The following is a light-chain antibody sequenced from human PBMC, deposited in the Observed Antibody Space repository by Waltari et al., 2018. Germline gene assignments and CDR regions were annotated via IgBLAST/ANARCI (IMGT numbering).Light chain of an antibody. CDR1: QSVSSQ. Sequence: EIVLTQSPATLSLSPGEGATLSYRASQSVSSQLVWYQQKRGQAPRLLIYDASNRATGIPARFSGSGSGTDLTLTISSLEPEDFAVYYCQQCNNSPPTFGQGTKVEIK. CDR3: QQCNNSPPT. CDR2: DAS. V-gene: IGKV3-11*01. J-gene: IGKJ1*01.